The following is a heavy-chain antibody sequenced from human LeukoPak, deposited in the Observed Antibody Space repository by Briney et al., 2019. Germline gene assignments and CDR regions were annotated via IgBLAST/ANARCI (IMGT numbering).Heavy chain of an antibody. V-gene: IGHV4-4*02. D-gene: IGHD4-23*01. J-gene: IGHJ2*01. CDR2: IYDSGST. CDR1: GGSISISKSNW. CDR3: ARGLHGGNSVTSDCYFDL. Sequence: PSETLSLTCAVSGGSISISKSNWWSWVRQPPGKGLEWIGEIYDSGSTNYNPSLKSRVTISVDKSKNQFSLKLSSVTAADTAVYYCARGLHGGNSVTSDCYFDLWGRGTLVTVSS.